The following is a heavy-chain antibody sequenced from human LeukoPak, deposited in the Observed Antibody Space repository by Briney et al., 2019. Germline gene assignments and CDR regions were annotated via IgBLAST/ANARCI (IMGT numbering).Heavy chain of an antibody. CDR2: IYYSGST. CDR3: ARAQYDFWSGLAYYFDY. J-gene: IGHJ4*02. V-gene: IGHV4-59*01. D-gene: IGHD3-3*01. Sequence: SETLSLTCTVSGGSMHNYYWSWIRQPPGKGLEWIGYIYYSGSTNYNPSLKSRVTISVDTSKNQFSLKLSSVTAADTAVYYCARAQYDFWSGLAYYFDYWGQGTLVTVSS. CDR1: GGSMHNYY.